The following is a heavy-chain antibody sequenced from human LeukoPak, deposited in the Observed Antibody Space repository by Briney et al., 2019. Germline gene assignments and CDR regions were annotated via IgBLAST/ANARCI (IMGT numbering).Heavy chain of an antibody. Sequence: PSETLSLTCTVSGGSVSSGSYYWSWIRQPPGKGLEWMGYIYYSGSTNYNPSLKSRVTISVDTPKNQFSLKLSSVTAADTAVYYCARDLVVGATYWYFDLWGRGTLVTVSS. CDR2: IYYSGST. J-gene: IGHJ2*01. D-gene: IGHD1-26*01. V-gene: IGHV4-61*01. CDR3: ARDLVVGATYWYFDL. CDR1: GGSVSSGSYY.